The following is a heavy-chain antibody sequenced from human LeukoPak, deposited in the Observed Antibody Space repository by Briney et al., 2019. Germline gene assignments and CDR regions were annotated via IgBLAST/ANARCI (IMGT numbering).Heavy chain of an antibody. V-gene: IGHV6-1*01. CDR1: GDSVSSNSAA. CDR3: ARAKDYHGSGSYYGPYYYYGMDV. CDR2: TYYRSKWHN. Sequence: SQTLSLTCAISGDSVSSNSAAWNWIRQSPSRGLEWLGRTYYRSKWHNDYAVSVKSRITINPDTSKNQFSLQLNSVTPEDTAVYYCARAKDYHGSGSYYGPYYYYGMDVWGQGTTVTVSS. D-gene: IGHD3-10*01. J-gene: IGHJ6*02.